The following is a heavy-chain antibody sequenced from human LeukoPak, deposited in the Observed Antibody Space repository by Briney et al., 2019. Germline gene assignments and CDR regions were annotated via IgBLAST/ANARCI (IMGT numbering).Heavy chain of an antibody. CDR1: GFTFSSYA. CDR2: ISGSGGST. Sequence: PGGPLRLSCAASGFTFSSYAMSWLRQAPGKGLEGVSAISGSGGSTYSADRVKGRFTITRDNSKNTLYLQMNSLRAEDTAVYYCAKGLLGYCTNGVCPFDYWGQGTLVTVSS. D-gene: IGHD2-8*01. CDR3: AKGLLGYCTNGVCPFDY. J-gene: IGHJ4*02. V-gene: IGHV3-23*01.